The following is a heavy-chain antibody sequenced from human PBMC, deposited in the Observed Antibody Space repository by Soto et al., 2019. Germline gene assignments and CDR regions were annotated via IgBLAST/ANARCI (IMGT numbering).Heavy chain of an antibody. D-gene: IGHD5-18*01. J-gene: IGHJ4*02. CDR3: EKAVGSYGNFDY. V-gene: IGHV3-9*01. CDR1: GFTFDDYD. CDR2: ISWNSGSI. Sequence: EVQLVESGGGLVQPGRSLRLSCAASGFTFDDYDMHWVRQAPGKGLEWVSRISWNSGSIGYADSVKGRFTISRDNAKNSLYLQMNSLKAEDTALYYCEKAVGSYGNFDYWGQGTLVTVSS.